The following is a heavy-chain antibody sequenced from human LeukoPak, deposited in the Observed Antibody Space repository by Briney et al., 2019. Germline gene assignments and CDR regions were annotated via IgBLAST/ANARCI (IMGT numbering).Heavy chain of an antibody. J-gene: IGHJ4*02. CDR3: VRDRGGTGYNLGD. CDR2: ISDDGTVK. V-gene: IGHV3-30*03. Sequence: GGSLRLSCAASGFTVRTFGIHWVRQAPRKGLQWVVVISDDGTVKHYADSVKGRFTISSDNYRNTVSLQMNSLRTEDTAVYYCVRDRGGTGYNLGDWGQGTLVTVSS. CDR1: GFTVRTFG. D-gene: IGHD5-24*01.